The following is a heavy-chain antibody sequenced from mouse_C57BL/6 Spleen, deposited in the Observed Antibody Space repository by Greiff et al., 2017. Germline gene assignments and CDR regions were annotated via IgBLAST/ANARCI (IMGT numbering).Heavy chain of an antibody. D-gene: IGHD2-4*01. V-gene: IGHV5-17*01. J-gene: IGHJ2*01. CDR2: ISSGSSTI. CDR3: ARNYDYEGYFDY. Sequence: DVMLVESGGGLVKPGGSLKLSCAASGFTFSDYGMHWVRQAPEKGLEWVAYISSGSSTIYYADTVKGRFTISRDNAKNTLFLQMTSLRSEDTAMYYCARNYDYEGYFDYWGQGTTLTVSS. CDR1: GFTFSDYG.